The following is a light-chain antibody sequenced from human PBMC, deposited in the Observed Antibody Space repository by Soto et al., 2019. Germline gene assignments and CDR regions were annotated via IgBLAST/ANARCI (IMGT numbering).Light chain of an antibody. J-gene: IGKJ4*01. Sequence: DIQLTQSPASVSAAVGDRINISCRASQPIKTWLAWYQQKPGKGPKLLIYTASTLETGVPSRFSGSGSGTDFTLTISSLQPEDAAIYSCQHAANFPLTFGGGTKVEIK. CDR3: QHAANFPLT. CDR1: QPIKTW. V-gene: IGKV1-12*01. CDR2: TAS.